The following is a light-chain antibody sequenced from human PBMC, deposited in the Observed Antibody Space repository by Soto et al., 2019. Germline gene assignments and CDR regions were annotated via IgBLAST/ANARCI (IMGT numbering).Light chain of an antibody. J-gene: IGLJ3*02. CDR3: CSYAGSYTWV. V-gene: IGLV2-11*01. CDR2: DVT. Sequence: QSALTQPRSVSGSPGQSVTISCTGSSSDVGGYNYVSWYQQHPGKAPKLMIYDVTNRPSGVPDRFSGSKSGNTASLTISGLQAEDEAYYYCCSYAGSYTWVFGGGTKLTVL. CDR1: SSDVGGYNY.